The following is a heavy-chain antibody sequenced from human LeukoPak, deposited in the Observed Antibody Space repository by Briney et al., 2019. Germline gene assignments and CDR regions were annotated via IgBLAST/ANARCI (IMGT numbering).Heavy chain of an antibody. V-gene: IGHV3-30*02. Sequence: PGGSLRLSCVASGFTFSSNGMHWVRQAPGKGLEWVTFIQYDGSKKYYADSVKGRSTISRDNSKNTLYLEMNSLRAEDTAVYYCARDLSRDIVATITPKEKDYWGQGTLVTVSS. J-gene: IGHJ4*02. CDR3: ARDLSRDIVATITPKEKDY. D-gene: IGHD5-12*01. CDR2: IQYDGSKK. CDR1: GFTFSSNG.